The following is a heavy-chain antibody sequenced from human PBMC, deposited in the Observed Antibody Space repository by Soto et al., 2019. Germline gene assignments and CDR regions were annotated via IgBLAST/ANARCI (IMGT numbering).Heavy chain of an antibody. CDR1: GGSISSSSYY. CDR2: IYYSGST. J-gene: IGHJ6*03. V-gene: IGHV4-39*01. Sequence: SETLSLTCTVSGGSISSSSYYWGWIRQPPGKGLEWIGSIYYSGSTYYNPSLKSRVTISVDTSKNQFSLKLSSVTAADTAVYYCARHGSREAAGPQGSRNYYYYYMDVWGKGTTVTVSS. CDR3: ARHGSREAAGPQGSRNYYYYYMDV. D-gene: IGHD6-13*01.